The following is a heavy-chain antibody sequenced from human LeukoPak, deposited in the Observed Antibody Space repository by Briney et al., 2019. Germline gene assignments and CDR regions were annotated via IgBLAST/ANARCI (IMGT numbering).Heavy chain of an antibody. CDR1: GGSFSGYY. V-gene: IGHV4-34*01. D-gene: IGHD3-10*01. CDR2: INHSGST. CDR3: ASSPGTSIRDAFDI. Sequence: PSETLSLTCAVYGGSFSGYYWSWIRQPPGKGLEWIGEINHSGSTNYNPSLKSRVTISVDTSKNQFSLKLSSVTAADTAVYYCASSPGTSIRDAFDIWGQGTMVTVSS. J-gene: IGHJ3*02.